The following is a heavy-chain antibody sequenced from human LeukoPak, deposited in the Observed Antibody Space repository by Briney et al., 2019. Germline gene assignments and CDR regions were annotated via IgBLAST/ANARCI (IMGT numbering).Heavy chain of an antibody. Sequence: GGSLRLSCAASGFTVSSNYMSWVRQAPVKGLEWVSVIYSGGSTYYADSVKGRFTISRDNSKNTLYLQMNSLRAEDTAVYYCASGVDRVVIAAPFDYWGQGTLVTVSS. CDR2: IYSGGST. CDR3: ASGVDRVVIAAPFDY. D-gene: IGHD3-3*01. CDR1: GFTVSSNY. V-gene: IGHV3-66*01. J-gene: IGHJ4*02.